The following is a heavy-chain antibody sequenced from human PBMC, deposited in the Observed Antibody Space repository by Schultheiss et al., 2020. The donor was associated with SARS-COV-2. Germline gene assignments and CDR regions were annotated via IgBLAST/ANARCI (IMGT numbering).Heavy chain of an antibody. CDR2: ISGSGGST. V-gene: IGHV3-23*01. J-gene: IGHJ5*02. Sequence: GESLKISCAASGFTFSSYAMSWVRQAPGKGLEWVSAISGSGGSTYYADSVKGRFTISRDNSKNTLYLQMNSLRAEDTAVYYCARNRGIIATTSYWFDPWGQGTLVTVSS. CDR1: GFTFSSYA. D-gene: IGHD1-7*01. CDR3: ARNRGIIATTSYWFDP.